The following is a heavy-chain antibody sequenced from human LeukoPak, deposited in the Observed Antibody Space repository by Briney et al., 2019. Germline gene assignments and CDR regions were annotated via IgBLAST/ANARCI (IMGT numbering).Heavy chain of an antibody. J-gene: IGHJ4*02. CDR3: AKRLDSSGYLFDY. CDR2: ISGSGGTT. V-gene: IGHV3-23*01. D-gene: IGHD3-22*01. CDR1: GFMISSYA. Sequence: PGGSLRPSCAASGFMISSYAMSWVRQAPGKGLEWVSTISGSGGTTYYADSVKGRFTISRDNSKNTLYLQMNSLRAEDTAVYFCAKRLDSSGYLFDYWGQGTLVTVSS.